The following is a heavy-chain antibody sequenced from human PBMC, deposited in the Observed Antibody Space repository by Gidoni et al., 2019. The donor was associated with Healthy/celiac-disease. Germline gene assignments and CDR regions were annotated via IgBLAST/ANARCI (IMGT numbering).Heavy chain of an antibody. V-gene: IGHV3-30*03. CDR1: SFAIRCHG. J-gene: IGHJ4*02. D-gene: IGHD2-15*01. Sequence: QLRLVESGASLVQPGKSPRLPRVASSFAIRCHGTHWVRQAPGKGLEWVAVISYDGSNKYYADSVKGRFTISRDNSKNTLYLQMNSLRAEDTAVYYCARECIYWGYCSGSADYWGQGTLVTVSS. CDR3: ARECIYWGYCSGSADY. CDR2: ISYDGSNK.